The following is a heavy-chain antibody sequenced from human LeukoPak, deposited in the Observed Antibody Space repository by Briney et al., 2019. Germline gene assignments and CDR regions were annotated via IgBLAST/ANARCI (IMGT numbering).Heavy chain of an antibody. J-gene: IGHJ5*02. CDR1: GFTVSTYG. CDR3: AKASDECVWGMPINWFDP. D-gene: IGHD3-16*01. CDR2: IHYDGSNK. Sequence: QPGGSLRLSCAASGFTVSTYGMHWVRQAPGKGLEWVTFIHYDGSNKYYADSVKGRFTISRDNSKNTLYLQMNSLRVEDTAIYYCAKASDECVWGMPINWFDPWGQGTLVTVSS. V-gene: IGHV3-30*02.